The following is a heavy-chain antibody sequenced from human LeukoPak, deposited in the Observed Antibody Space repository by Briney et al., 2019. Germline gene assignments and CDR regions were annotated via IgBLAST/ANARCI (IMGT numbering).Heavy chain of an antibody. D-gene: IGHD3-22*01. CDR1: GFTFSSYA. V-gene: IGHV3-30-3*01. J-gene: IGHJ6*02. Sequence: GGSLRLSCAASGFTFSSYAMHWVRQAPGKGLEWVAVISYDGSNKYYADSVKGRFIISRDNSKNTLYLQMNSLRAEDTAVYYCARDGNYDSSGYQIYYGMDVWGQGTTVTVSS. CDR3: ARDGNYDSSGYQIYYGMDV. CDR2: ISYDGSNK.